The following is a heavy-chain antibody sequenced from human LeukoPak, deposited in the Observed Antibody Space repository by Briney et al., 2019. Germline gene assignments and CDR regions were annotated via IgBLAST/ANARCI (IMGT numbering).Heavy chain of an antibody. D-gene: IGHD4-17*01. CDR3: ARLTTVTTEFDY. CDR1: GYTFTTYW. Sequence: GEALQISCQGSGYTFTTYWIGWGRPLPGKGLGWMVIIYPGASDTRYSPSFQGQLTISADRSINTAYLQWSSLKASDTAIYYCARLTTVTTEFDYWGQGTLVTVSS. CDR2: IYPGASDT. J-gene: IGHJ4*02. V-gene: IGHV5-51*01.